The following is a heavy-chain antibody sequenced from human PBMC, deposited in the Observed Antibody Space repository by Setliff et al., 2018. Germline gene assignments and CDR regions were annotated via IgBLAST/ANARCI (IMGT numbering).Heavy chain of an antibody. J-gene: IGHJ6*02. CDR1: GFTFSSYE. CDR3: ARDSSRIQDTYYYYFGMDV. V-gene: IGHV3-48*03. D-gene: IGHD5-18*01. Sequence: LSCAVSGFTFSSYEMNWVRQAPGKGLEWVSYISSSGSTIYYADSVKGRFTISRDNAKNSLYLQMNSLRAEDTAVYYCARDSSRIQDTYYYYFGMDVWGQGTPVTVSS. CDR2: ISSSGSTI.